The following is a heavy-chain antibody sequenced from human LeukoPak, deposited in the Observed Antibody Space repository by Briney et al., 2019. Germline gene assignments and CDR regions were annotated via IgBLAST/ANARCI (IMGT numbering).Heavy chain of an antibody. V-gene: IGHV1-2*02. CDR2: INPNSGGT. CDR3: VRGYVWGSYRYYFDY. D-gene: IGHD3-16*02. CDR1: GYTFTGYY. Sequence: ASVKVSCKASGYTFTGYYMHWVRQAPGQGLEWMGWINPNSGGTNYAQKFQGRVTMTRDTSISTAYVELSRLRSDDTAVYYCVRGYVWGSYRYYFDYWGQGTLVTVSS. J-gene: IGHJ4*02.